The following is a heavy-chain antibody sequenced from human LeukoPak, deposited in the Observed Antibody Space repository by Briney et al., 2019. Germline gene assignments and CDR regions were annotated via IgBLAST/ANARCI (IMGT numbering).Heavy chain of an antibody. J-gene: IGHJ5*02. CDR3: ARGARYGSGPGKNWFDP. D-gene: IGHD3-10*01. CDR1: GGSFSGYY. V-gene: IGHV4-34*01. CDR2: INHSGST. Sequence: PSETLSLTCAVYGGSFSGYYWSWIRQPPGKGLEWIGEINHSGSTNYNPSLKSRVTISVDTSKNQFPLKLSSVTAADTAVYYCARGARYGSGPGKNWFDPWGQGTLVTVSS.